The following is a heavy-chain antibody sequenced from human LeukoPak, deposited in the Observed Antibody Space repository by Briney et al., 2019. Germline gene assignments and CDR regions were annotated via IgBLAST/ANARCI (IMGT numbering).Heavy chain of an antibody. D-gene: IGHD3-10*01. CDR3: ARVRDYYGSGSGWFDP. Sequence: SETLSLTCAVYGGSFSGYYWSWIRQPPGKGLEWVGEINHSGSTNYNPSLKSRVTISVDTSKNQFSLKLSSVTAADTAVYYCARVRDYYGSGSGWFDPWGQGTLVTVSS. J-gene: IGHJ5*02. V-gene: IGHV4-34*01. CDR1: GGSFSGYY. CDR2: INHSGST.